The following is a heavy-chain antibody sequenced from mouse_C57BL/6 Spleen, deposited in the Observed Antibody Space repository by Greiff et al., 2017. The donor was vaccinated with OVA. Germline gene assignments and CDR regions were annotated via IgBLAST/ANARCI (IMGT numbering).Heavy chain of an antibody. CDR1: GYTFTDYY. Sequence: EVQLQQSGPELVKPGASVKISCKASGYTFTDYYMNWVKQSHGKSLEWIGDINPNNGGTSYNQKLKGKATLTVDKSSSTAYMELRSLTSEDSAVYYCARYYYDYDGGFAYWGQGTLVTVSA. V-gene: IGHV1-26*01. CDR3: ARYYYDYDGGFAY. J-gene: IGHJ3*01. CDR2: INPNNGGT. D-gene: IGHD2-4*01.